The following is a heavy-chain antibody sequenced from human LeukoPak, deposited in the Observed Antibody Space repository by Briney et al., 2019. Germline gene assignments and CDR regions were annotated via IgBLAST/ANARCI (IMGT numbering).Heavy chain of an antibody. V-gene: IGHV3-21*01. CDR2: ISSSGNYI. D-gene: IGHD3-3*01. J-gene: IGHJ4*02. CDR3: ARGTRFLEWLLPALDY. CDR1: GFTLCDSS. Sequence: GGSLRLSCTASGFTLCDSSINWVRQAPGKGLEWVSSISSSGNYIYYSDSVKGRFTISRDTAKNSLYLQMNSLRAEDTAVYYCARGTRFLEWLLPALDYWGQGTLVTVSS.